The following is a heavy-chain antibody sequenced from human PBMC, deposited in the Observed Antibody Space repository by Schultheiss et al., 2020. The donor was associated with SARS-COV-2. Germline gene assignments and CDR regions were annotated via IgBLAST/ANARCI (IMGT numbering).Heavy chain of an antibody. V-gene: IGHV3-33*01. CDR1: GFTFSSYG. CDR2: IWYDGSNK. Sequence: GESLKISCAASGFTFSSYGMHWVRQAPGKGLEWVAVIWYDGSNKYYADSVKGRFTISRDNSKNTLYLQMNSLRAEDTAVYYCARGREMVLDWLLRHNWFDPWGQGTRVTVSS. CDR3: ARGREMVLDWLLRHNWFDP. D-gene: IGHD3-3*01. J-gene: IGHJ5*02.